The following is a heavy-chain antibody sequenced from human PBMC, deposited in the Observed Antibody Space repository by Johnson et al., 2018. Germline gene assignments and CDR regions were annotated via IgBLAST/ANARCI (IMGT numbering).Heavy chain of an antibody. CDR3: ARVGGRPDPDVVTGITRAVYYYYMDV. J-gene: IGHJ6*03. D-gene: IGHD3-9*01. CDR2: IGTGGDT. CDR1: GFAFSSYV. V-gene: IGHV3-47*02. Sequence: VQLVQSGGGLVQPGGSLRPSCAASGFAFSSYVLHWVRRAPGKGPEWVSAIGTGGDTYYADSVMGRFTVSRDNAKKALYLQMNSLIAEDMAGYYFARVGGRPDPDVVTGITRAVYYYYMDVWGKGTTVTVSS.